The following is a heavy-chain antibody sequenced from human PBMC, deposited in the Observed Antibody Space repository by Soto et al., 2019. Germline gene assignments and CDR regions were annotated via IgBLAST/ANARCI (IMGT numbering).Heavy chain of an antibody. CDR1: GFAFNYAR. CDR2: IRSNIDGATT. D-gene: IGHD3-16*01. CDR3: TTDWGSGTHYARAFDV. Sequence: EVLLVESGGGLVKPGGSLRLSCAASGFAFNYARMTWVRQAPGKGLEWVGHIRSNIDGATTAYAAPVKGRFTISRDKLKNTVDLQMNSLITEDPAVYYCTTDWGSGTHYARAFDVWGQGTMVTVAS. V-gene: IGHV3-15*01. J-gene: IGHJ3*01.